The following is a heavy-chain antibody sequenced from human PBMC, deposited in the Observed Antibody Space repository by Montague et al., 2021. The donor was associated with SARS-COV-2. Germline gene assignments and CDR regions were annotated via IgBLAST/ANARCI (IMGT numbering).Heavy chain of an antibody. J-gene: IGHJ4*02. CDR2: INHSGTT. D-gene: IGHD4-23*01. CDR1: GGSFSGYY. Sequence: ETLSLTCAVYGGSFSGYYWTWIRQSPGKGLEWIAEINHSGTTNYNFNPSLRSRVTISVDTSKSQFSLKLSSVTAADTGVYYCARWDPQTLTLIGLRGKSASDYWGQGALVTVSS. CDR3: ARWDPQTLTLIGLRGKSASDY. V-gene: IGHV4-34*01.